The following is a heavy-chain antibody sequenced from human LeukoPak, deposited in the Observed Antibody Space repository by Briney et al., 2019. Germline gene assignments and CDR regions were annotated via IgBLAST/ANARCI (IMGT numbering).Heavy chain of an antibody. D-gene: IGHD4-17*01. Sequence: GGSLRLSCAASGFTFSSYWMSWVRQAPGKGLEWVAVISYDGSNKYYADSVKGRFTISRDNAKSTLYLQMNSLRAEDTAVYYCARGGYGAHMGWGQGTLVTVSS. CDR3: ARGGYGAHMG. CDR2: ISYDGSNK. V-gene: IGHV3-30*03. J-gene: IGHJ4*02. CDR1: GFTFSSYW.